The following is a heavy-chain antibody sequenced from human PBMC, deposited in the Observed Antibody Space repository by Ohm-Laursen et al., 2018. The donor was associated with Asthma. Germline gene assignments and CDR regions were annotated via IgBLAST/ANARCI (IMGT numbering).Heavy chain of an antibody. CDR3: ARVSCNDDICYSLFYN. J-gene: IGHJ4*02. V-gene: IGHV1-18*04. CDR1: GYTFTDYG. D-gene: IGHD2-15*01. Sequence: GSSVKVSCKASGYTFTDYGISWVRQAPGQGLEWMGWISAKNGNTDFTQKLQGRVTLTTDTSTSTAYMEVRSLTSDDTAVYYCARVSCNDDICYSLFYNWGQGTLVTASS. CDR2: ISAKNGNT.